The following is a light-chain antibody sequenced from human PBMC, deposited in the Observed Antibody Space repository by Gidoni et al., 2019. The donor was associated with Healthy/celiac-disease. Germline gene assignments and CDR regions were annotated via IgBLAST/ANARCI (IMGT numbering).Light chain of an antibody. CDR1: QSVSSSY. CDR3: QQYGSSPSYT. V-gene: IGKV3-20*01. CDR2: GAS. Sequence: EIVLTQSPGTLSLSPGERDTLSCRASQSVSSSYLAWYQQKPGQAPRLLIYGASSRATGIQDRFSGSGSGTDFTLTISRLEPEDFAVYYCQQYGSSPSYTFGQGTKLEIK. J-gene: IGKJ2*01.